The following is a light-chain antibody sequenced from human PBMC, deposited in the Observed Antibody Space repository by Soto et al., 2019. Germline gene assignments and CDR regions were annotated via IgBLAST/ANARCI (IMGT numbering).Light chain of an antibody. CDR2: VAS. V-gene: IGKV1-5*01. CDR3: QQTYSNPQP. CDR1: QSISSW. Sequence: DIEMTQSPSTLTASLGDRVPIPCRASQSISSWLAWYQQKPGKAPNLLIYVASSLQSEVPSRFSGSGSGTDFTLTISGLQPEDFETYYCQQTYSNPQPFGQGTRLEIK. J-gene: IGKJ5*01.